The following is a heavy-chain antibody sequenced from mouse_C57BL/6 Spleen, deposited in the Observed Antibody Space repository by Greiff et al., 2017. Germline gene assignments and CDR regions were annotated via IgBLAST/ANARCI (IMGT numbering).Heavy chain of an antibody. V-gene: IGHV1-82*01. CDR3: ARGYYGSSLDY. D-gene: IGHD1-1*01. CDR2: IYPGDGDT. J-gene: IGHJ2*01. Sequence: QVQLQQSGPELVKPGASVKISCKASGYAFSSSWMNWVKQRPGKGLEWIGRIYPGDGDTNYNGKFKGKATLTADKSSSTAYMQLISLTSEDSAVDFCARGYYGSSLDYWGQGTTLTVSS. CDR1: GYAFSSSW.